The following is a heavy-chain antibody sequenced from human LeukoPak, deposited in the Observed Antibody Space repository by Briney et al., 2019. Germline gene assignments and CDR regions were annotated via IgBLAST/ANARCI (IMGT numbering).Heavy chain of an antibody. CDR2: IYYSGST. V-gene: IGHV4-59*01. CDR1: GGSISSYY. Sequence: KPSETLSLTCTVSGGSISSYYWSWIRQPPGKGLEWIGYIYYSGSTNYNPSLKSRVTISVDTSKNQFSLKLSSVTAADTAVYYCARDRRDGYNYRYYFDYWGQGTLVTVSS. CDR3: ARDRRDGYNYRYYFDY. D-gene: IGHD5-24*01. J-gene: IGHJ4*02.